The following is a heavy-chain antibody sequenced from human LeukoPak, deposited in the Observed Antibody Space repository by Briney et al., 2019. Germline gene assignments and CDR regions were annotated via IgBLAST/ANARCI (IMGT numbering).Heavy chain of an antibody. CDR1: GGTFSSHA. CDR2: THPVLHTS. Sequence: SLKVSCKDSGGTFSSHAISWVRPAPGQGLEWMVETHPVLHTSTYAKKFQGRLMITKDKTMSTACMDLSSLISDDTAVYYCARGRTTGEFDYWGQGTLVTVSS. J-gene: IGHJ4*02. D-gene: IGHD4-11*01. CDR3: ARGRTTGEFDY. V-gene: IGHV1-69*05.